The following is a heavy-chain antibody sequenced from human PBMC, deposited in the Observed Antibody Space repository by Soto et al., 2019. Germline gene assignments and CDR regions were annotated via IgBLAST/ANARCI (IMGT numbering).Heavy chain of an antibody. Sequence: PSETLSLTCAFYCGSFIGYYWSWIRQPPGKGLEWIGEINHSGSTNYNPSLKSRVTISVDTSKNQFSLKLSSVTAADTAVYYCASKGELLLSYFDYYGMDVWGQGTTVTVSS. CDR3: ASKGELLLSYFDYYGMDV. CDR2: INHSGST. CDR1: CGSFIGYY. J-gene: IGHJ6*02. V-gene: IGHV4-34*01. D-gene: IGHD1-26*01.